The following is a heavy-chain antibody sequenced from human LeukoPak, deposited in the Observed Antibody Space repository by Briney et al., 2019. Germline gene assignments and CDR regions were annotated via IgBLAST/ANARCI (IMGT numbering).Heavy chain of an antibody. CDR2: ISYDGSNK. J-gene: IGHJ4*02. CDR1: GFTFSSYA. D-gene: IGHD3-10*01. CDR3: ARDPYYYGSGSYPLLDY. Sequence: PGRSLRLSCAASGFTFSSYAMHWVRQAPGKGLEWVAVISYDGSNKYYADSVKGRFTISRDNSKNTLYLQMNSLRAEDTAVYYCARDPYYYGSGSYPLLDYWGQGTLVTVSS. V-gene: IGHV3-30-3*01.